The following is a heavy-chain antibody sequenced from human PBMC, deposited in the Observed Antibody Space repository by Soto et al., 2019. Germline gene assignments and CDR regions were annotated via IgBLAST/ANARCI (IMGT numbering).Heavy chain of an antibody. CDR1: GGSFSGYY. D-gene: IGHD4-17*01. V-gene: IGHV4-34*01. J-gene: IGHJ4*02. CDR3: AAIYGDYPGGDY. CDR2: INHSGST. Sequence: QVQLQQWGAGLLKPSETLSLTCAVYGGSFSGYYWSWIRQPPGKGLEWIGEINHSGSTNYNPSLKSRVTISVDTSKNQFSLKLSSVTAADTAVYYCAAIYGDYPGGDYWGQGTLVTVSS.